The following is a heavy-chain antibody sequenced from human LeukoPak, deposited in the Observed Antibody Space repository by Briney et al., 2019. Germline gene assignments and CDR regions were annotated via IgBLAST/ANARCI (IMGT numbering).Heavy chain of an antibody. J-gene: IGHJ4*02. D-gene: IGHD4-17*01. CDR1: GYTFTGYY. CDR3: ARDQYDYGDYSSDY. CDR2: INPNSGGT. Sequence: ASVKVSCKASGYTFTGYYMHWVRQAPGQGLEWMGRINPNSGGTNYAQKFQGRVTMTRDTSISTAYMELSRLRSDDTAVYYCARDQYDYGDYSSDYWGQGTLVTVSS. V-gene: IGHV1-2*06.